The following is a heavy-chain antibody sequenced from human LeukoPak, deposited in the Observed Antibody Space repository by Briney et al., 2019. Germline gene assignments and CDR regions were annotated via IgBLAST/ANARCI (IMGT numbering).Heavy chain of an antibody. CDR1: GGSISSSSYY. Sequence: PSETLSLTCAVSGGSISSSSYYWGWIRQPPGKGLEWIASIYYSGSTYYNPSLKSRVTISVDTSKNQFSLKLSSVTAADTAVYYCARTYYGSGSYYNEDYWGQGTLVTVSS. CDR2: IYYSGST. J-gene: IGHJ4*02. V-gene: IGHV4-39*01. CDR3: ARTYYGSGSYYNEDY. D-gene: IGHD3-10*01.